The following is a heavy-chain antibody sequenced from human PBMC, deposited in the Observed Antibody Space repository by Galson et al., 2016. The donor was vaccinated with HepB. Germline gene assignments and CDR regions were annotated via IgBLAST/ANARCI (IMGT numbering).Heavy chain of an antibody. V-gene: IGHV3-33*08. CDR1: GFSFNTHW. Sequence: SLRLSCAASGFSFNTHWMSWVRQAPGKGLEWVAVIWHDGSNKYYADSVKGRFTISRDSSTLYLQMNSLRAEDTAVYYCARDRLASGNHLDYWGQGTLVTVSS. J-gene: IGHJ4*02. CDR3: ARDRLASGNHLDY. CDR2: IWHDGSNK. D-gene: IGHD4-23*01.